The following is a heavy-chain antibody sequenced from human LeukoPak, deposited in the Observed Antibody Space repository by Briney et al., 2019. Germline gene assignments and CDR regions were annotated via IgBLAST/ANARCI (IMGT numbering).Heavy chain of an antibody. Sequence: GGSLRLSCAASGFTFSSYTIHWVRQAPGKGLEWVAIISYDGSNKYYADSVKGRFTISRDNSKNTLYLQMDSLRAEHTAVYCCARVGSGWLIDYWGQGTLVTVSS. CDR3: ARVGSGWLIDY. D-gene: IGHD6-19*01. J-gene: IGHJ4*02. CDR2: ISYDGSNK. V-gene: IGHV3-30-3*01. CDR1: GFTFSSYT.